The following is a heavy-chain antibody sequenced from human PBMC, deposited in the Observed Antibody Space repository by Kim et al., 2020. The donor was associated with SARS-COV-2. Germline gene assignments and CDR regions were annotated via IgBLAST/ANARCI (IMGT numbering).Heavy chain of an antibody. CDR2: ISYDGSNK. D-gene: IGHD3-22*01. CDR1: GFTFSSYG. CDR3: AKPNYYDSSGSFNLDY. J-gene: IGHJ4*01. Sequence: GGSLRLSCAASGFTFSSYGMHWVRQAPGKGLEWVAVISYDGSNKYYADSVKGRFTISRDNSKNTLYLQMNSLRAEDTAVYYCAKPNYYDSSGSFNLDYWG. V-gene: IGHV3-30*18.